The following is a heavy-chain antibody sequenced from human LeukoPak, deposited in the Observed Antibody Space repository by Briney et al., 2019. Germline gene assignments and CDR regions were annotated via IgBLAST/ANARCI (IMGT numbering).Heavy chain of an antibody. J-gene: IGHJ5*02. CDR1: GGTFSSYA. CDR2: IIPIFGTA. CDR3: ARWSRGYCSSTSCYTSENWSDP. D-gene: IGHD2-2*02. Sequence: ASVKVSCKASGGTFSSYAISWVRQAPGQGLEWMGGIIPIFGTANYAQKFQGRVTITTDESTSTAYMELSSLRSEDTAVYYCARWSRGYCSSTSCYTSENWSDPWGQGTLVTVSS. V-gene: IGHV1-69*05.